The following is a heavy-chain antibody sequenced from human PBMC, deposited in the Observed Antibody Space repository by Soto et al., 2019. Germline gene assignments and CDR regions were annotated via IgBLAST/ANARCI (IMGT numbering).Heavy chain of an antibody. CDR1: GYTFSNYA. CDR3: ARDQDVDSTMLDAFDT. Sequence: ASVKVSCKTSGYTFSNYAMHWVRQAPGQRLEWMGWINAGNGNTKYSHNFKGRVAITSDTSANTAYLELSSLRSEDTAVYYCARDQDVDSTMLDAFDTWGQGTMVTVSS. V-gene: IGHV1-3*01. CDR2: INAGNGNT. D-gene: IGHD2-8*01. J-gene: IGHJ3*02.